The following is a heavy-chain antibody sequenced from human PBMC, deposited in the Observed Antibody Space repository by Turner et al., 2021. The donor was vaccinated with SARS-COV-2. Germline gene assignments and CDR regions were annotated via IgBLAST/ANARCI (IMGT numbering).Heavy chain of an antibody. J-gene: IGHJ5*02. V-gene: IGHV1-2*02. CDR1: GHMFTGYY. CDR3: ARRYCTSTSCPNWFDP. D-gene: IGHD2-2*01. CDR2: INPNSGGT. Sequence: QVQLVQSGAEVKKPGASVRVSCKASGHMFTGYYLHGVRQAPGQGREWRAWINPNSGGTNYAQKFQGRVTMTRDKSISTVYMELSRLRSDDTAVYYCARRYCTSTSCPNWFDPWGQGTLVTVSS.